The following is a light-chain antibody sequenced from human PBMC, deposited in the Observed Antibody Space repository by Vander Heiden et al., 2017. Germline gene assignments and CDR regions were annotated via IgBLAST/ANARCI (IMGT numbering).Light chain of an antibody. CDR3: QQSDSTPPWT. Sequence: DIQMTQSPSSLSASVGDRVTITCRARQSAGSYLNWYKRNPGKAPNLLINAASSLQRAAQSRLSASGPGTDFTLTISSLQPEDFATYYCQQSDSTPPWTFGQGTKVEIK. CDR2: AAS. CDR1: QSAGSY. V-gene: IGKV1-39*01. J-gene: IGKJ1*01.